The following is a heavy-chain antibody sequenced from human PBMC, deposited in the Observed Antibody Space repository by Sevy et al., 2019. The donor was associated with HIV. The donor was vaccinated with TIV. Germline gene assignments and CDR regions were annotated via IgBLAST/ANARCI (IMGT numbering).Heavy chain of an antibody. CDR1: GFTFNKYS. J-gene: IGHJ4*02. CDR2: LSFGCGQI. V-gene: IGHV3-23*01. CDR3: AREGCTRPHDF. D-gene: IGHD2-8*01. Sequence: QQLGSLRLSCVASGFTFNKYSMSWVRQAPGKGLERVSTLSFGCGQINYADSVKGRFTISRDDSKNTLYLQMNSLRAEDTAVYYCAREGCTRPHDFWGQGTLVTVSS.